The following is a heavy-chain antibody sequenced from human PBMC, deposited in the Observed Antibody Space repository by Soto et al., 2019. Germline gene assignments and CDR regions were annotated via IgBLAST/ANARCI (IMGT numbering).Heavy chain of an antibody. V-gene: IGHV1-24*01. CDR2: FEPEDGEI. CDR3: ATQALMSSDPGVAGTYFDH. J-gene: IGHJ4*02. Sequence: AKPSCKEHRKSLEEGSICWPRQEPGEGPEWMGGFEPEDGEIVYAQIFQGRITMTEDSSTDTAYMELSSLRSEDSAVYYCATQALMSSDPGVAGTYFDHWGQGTLVTGSS. CDR1: RKSLEEGS. D-gene: IGHD6-19*01.